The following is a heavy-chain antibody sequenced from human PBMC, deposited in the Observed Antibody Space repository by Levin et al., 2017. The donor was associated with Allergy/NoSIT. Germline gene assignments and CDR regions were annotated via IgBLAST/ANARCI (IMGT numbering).Heavy chain of an antibody. V-gene: IGHV1-46*01. CDR2: INPSGGST. J-gene: IGHJ4*02. CDR1: GYTFISYY. Sequence: GESLKISCKASGYTFISYYMHWVRQAPGQGLEWMGIINPSGGSTSYAQKFQGRVTMTRDTSTSTVYMELSSLRSDDTAVYYCARDPGSNYGGNSFDYWGQGTLVTVSS. CDR3: ARDPGSNYGGNSFDY. D-gene: IGHD4-23*01.